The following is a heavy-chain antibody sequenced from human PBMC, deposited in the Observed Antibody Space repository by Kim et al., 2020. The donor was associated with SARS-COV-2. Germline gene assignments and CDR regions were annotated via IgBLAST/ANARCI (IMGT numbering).Heavy chain of an antibody. CDR2: ISAYNANT. V-gene: IGHV1-18*01. J-gene: IGHJ3*02. Sequence: ASVKVSCKAFGYTFTSYGISWVRQAPGQGLEWMGWISAYNANTNYAQKLQGRVTMTTDTSTSTAYMELRSLRSDDTAVYYCARDSSGMLYGSGNDVFDIWGRGTMVTVSS. CDR3: ARDSSGMLYGSGNDVFDI. D-gene: IGHD3-10*01. CDR1: GYTFTSYG.